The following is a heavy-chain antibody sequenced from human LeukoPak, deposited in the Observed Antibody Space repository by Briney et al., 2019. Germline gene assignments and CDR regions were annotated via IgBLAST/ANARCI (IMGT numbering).Heavy chain of an antibody. CDR1: GYSFTSYW. CDR2: IYPGDSDI. Sequence: GESLQISCKGSGYSFTSYWIGWVRLMPGKGLEWMGVIYPGDSDIRYSPSFLGQVTFSADKSSSTAYMQWSSLKASDTAMYYCARRRNSAWDFDYWGQGTLVTVSS. CDR3: ARRRNSAWDFDY. D-gene: IGHD6-19*01. J-gene: IGHJ4*02. V-gene: IGHV5-51*01.